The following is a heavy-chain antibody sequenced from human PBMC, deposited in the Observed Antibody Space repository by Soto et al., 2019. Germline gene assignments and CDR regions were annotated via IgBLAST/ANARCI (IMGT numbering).Heavy chain of an antibody. D-gene: IGHD3-3*01. V-gene: IGHV3-33*01. CDR1: GFTFSSYG. J-gene: IGHJ6*02. CDR2: IWYDGSNK. CDR3: ARDRFLEWPIGVEDGMDV. Sequence: GGSLRLSCAASGFTFSSYGMHWVRQAPGKGLEWVAVIWYDGSNKYYADSVKGRFTISRDNSKNTLYLQMNSLRAEDTAVYYCARDRFLEWPIGVEDGMDVWGQGTTVTVSS.